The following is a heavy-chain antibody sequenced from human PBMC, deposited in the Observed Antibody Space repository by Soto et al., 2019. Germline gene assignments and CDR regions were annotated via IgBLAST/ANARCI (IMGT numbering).Heavy chain of an antibody. J-gene: IGHJ4*02. D-gene: IGHD2-15*01. V-gene: IGHV3-21*01. Sequence: GGSLRLSCAASGFTFSSYSMNWVRQAPGKGLEWVSSISSSSSYIYYADSVKGRFTISRDNAKNSLYLQMNSLRAEDTAVYYCARDGNPSTYFDYWGQGTLVTVSS. CDR2: ISSSSSYI. CDR3: ARDGNPSTYFDY. CDR1: GFTFSSYS.